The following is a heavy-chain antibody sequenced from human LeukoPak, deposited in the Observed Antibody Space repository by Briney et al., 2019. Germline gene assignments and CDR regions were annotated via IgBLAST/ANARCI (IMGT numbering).Heavy chain of an antibody. CDR1: GFTFNSYA. Sequence: GGSLRLSCAASGFTFNSYAMSWVRQAPGKGLEWVSTVSGGDNNTYYADSVKGRSTISRDNSKNTVYLQVNSLRADDTAVYYCAKSPYDHWGQGTLVTVSS. CDR3: AKSPYDH. J-gene: IGHJ4*02. CDR2: VSGGDNNT. V-gene: IGHV3-23*01.